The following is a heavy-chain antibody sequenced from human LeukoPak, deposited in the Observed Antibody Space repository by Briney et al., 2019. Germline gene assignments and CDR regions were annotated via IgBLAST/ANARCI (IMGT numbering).Heavy chain of an antibody. J-gene: IGHJ4*02. Sequence: GGSLRLSCAASGFTFSSYAMSWVRQAPGKGLEWVSAISGSGGSTYYADSVKGRFTISRDNSKNTLYLQMNSLRAEDTAVYYCKGYYDSSNYFPLFDYWGQGTLVTVSS. V-gene: IGHV3-23*01. CDR3: KGYYDSSNYFPLFDY. D-gene: IGHD3-22*01. CDR2: ISGSGGST. CDR1: GFTFSSYA.